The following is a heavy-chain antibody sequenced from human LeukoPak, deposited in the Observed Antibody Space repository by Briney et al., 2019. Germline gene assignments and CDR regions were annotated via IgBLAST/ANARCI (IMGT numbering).Heavy chain of an antibody. CDR2: ISGSGSSI. Sequence: GGSLRLSCGAAGFTFSSHEMKWVRRGPGKGREWGSYISGSGSSIYYSDSVQGRFTISRDNAKKSLYLPLTSVRAEDTAAYYCARGGYCGSTLCYVFNAFDVWGQGTMVTVSS. D-gene: IGHD2-2*01. CDR3: ARGGYCGSTLCYVFNAFDV. J-gene: IGHJ3*01. V-gene: IGHV3-48*03. CDR1: GFTFSSHE.